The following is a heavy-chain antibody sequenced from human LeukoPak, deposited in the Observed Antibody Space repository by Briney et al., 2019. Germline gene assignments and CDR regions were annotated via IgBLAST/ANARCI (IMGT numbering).Heavy chain of an antibody. J-gene: IGHJ3*02. CDR3: ARPIRTQWQYDAFDI. CDR1: GFTFSSYA. Sequence: PGGSLRLSCAASGFTFSSYAMHWVRQAPGKGLEWVAVISYDGSNKYYADSVKGRFTISRDNSKNTLYLQMNSLRAEDTAVYYCARPIRTQWQYDAFDIWGQGTMVTVSS. D-gene: IGHD6-19*01. CDR2: ISYDGSNK. V-gene: IGHV3-30-3*01.